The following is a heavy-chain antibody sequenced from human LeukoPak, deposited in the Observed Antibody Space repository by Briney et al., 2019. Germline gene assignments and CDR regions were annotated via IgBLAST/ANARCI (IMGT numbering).Heavy chain of an antibody. D-gene: IGHD4-17*01. CDR3: AREGYGDYGGEGWFDP. V-gene: IGHV1-18*01. CDR1: GYTFTSYG. Sequence: ASVKVSCTASGYTFTSYGISWVRQAPGQGLEWMGWISAYNGNTNYAQKLQGRVTMTTDTSTSTAYMELRSLRSDDTAVYYCAREGYGDYGGEGWFDPWGQGTLVTVSS. J-gene: IGHJ5*02. CDR2: ISAYNGNT.